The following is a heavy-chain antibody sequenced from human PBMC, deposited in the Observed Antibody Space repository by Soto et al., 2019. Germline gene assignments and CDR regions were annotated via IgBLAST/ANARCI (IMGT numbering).Heavy chain of an antibody. J-gene: IGHJ5*02. Sequence: GGSLRLSCAASGFSLKNYAMTWVRQAPGKGLEWMGIIYPGDSDIRYSPSFQGQVTISADKSINTAYLQWNSLNASDSATYYCARRSSVSRYVVDPWGQGTQVTVSS. CDR3: ARRSSVSRYVVDP. CDR2: IYPGDSDI. D-gene: IGHD3-9*01. V-gene: IGHV5-51*01. CDR1: GFSLKNYA.